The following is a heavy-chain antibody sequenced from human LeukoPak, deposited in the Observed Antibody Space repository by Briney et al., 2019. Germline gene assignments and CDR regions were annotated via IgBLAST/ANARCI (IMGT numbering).Heavy chain of an antibody. D-gene: IGHD6-13*01. CDR2: INPNSGGT. Sequence: GASVKVSCKASGYTFTGYYMHWVRQAPGQGLEWMGWINPNSGGTSYAQKFQGRVTMTRDTSTSTAYMELRSLRSDDTAVYYCARDLGSLYYYYMDVWGKGTTVTVSS. CDR3: ARDLGSLYYYYMDV. J-gene: IGHJ6*03. V-gene: IGHV1-2*02. CDR1: GYTFTGYY.